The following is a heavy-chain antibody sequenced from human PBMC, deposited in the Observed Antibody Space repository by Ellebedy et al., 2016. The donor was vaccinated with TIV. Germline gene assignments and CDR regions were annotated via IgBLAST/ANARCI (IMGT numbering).Heavy chain of an antibody. CDR2: INHSGTT. Sequence: GSLRLXCAVYGGSFSGYYWSWIRQPPGKGLEWIGEINHSGTTNYNPSLKSRLTISVDTSKNQFSLKLSSLTAADTAVYYCARLELLKGNYYYYYAMDVWGHGTTVTVS. D-gene: IGHD3-10*01. CDR1: GGSFSGYY. J-gene: IGHJ6*02. CDR3: ARLELLKGNYYYYYAMDV. V-gene: IGHV4-34*01.